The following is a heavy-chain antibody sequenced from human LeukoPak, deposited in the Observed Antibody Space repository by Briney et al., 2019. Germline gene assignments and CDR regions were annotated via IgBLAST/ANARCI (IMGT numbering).Heavy chain of an antibody. D-gene: IGHD1-26*01. J-gene: IGHJ4*02. V-gene: IGHV3-64D*08. Sequence: GGSLRLSCSASGFTFLSYAMHWVRQAPGKGLEYVSATSSDGGSTYYADSVKGRFTISRDNSKNTLYLQMSSLRAEDTAVYYCVRDGVGAPPFDYWGQGALVTVSS. CDR1: GFTFLSYA. CDR3: VRDGVGAPPFDY. CDR2: TSSDGGST.